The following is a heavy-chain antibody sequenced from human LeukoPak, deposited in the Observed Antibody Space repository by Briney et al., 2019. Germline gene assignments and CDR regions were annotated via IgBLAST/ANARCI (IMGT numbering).Heavy chain of an antibody. J-gene: IGHJ4*02. CDR3: ARGRPHGNDY. Sequence: PGGSLRLSCAASGFTFSSYWMHWVRQAPGKGLVWVSRINNDGSSTSYADSVKGRFSISRDNAKNTLYLQMNSLRVEDTAVYYCARGRPHGNDYWGQGTLVTVSS. D-gene: IGHD4-23*01. V-gene: IGHV3-74*01. CDR2: INNDGSST. CDR1: GFTFSSYW.